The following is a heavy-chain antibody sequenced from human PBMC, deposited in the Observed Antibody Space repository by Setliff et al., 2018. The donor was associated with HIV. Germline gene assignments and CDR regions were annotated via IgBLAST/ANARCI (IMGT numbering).Heavy chain of an antibody. CDR1: GFTFSTYG. Sequence: PGGSLRLSCAASGFTFSTYGMHWVRQAPGKGLEWVTFMVYDGSNKYYAGSVKGRFTISRDNSKNTLYLQMNRLRAEDTAVYYCAKDGFDIWGHGTKVTVSS. CDR3: AKDGFDI. CDR2: MVYDGSNK. V-gene: IGHV3-30*02. J-gene: IGHJ3*02.